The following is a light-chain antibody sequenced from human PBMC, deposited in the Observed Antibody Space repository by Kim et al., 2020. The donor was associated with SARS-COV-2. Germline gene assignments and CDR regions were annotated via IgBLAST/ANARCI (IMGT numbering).Light chain of an antibody. CDR1: QGVSSY. V-gene: IGKV1-8*01. J-gene: IGKJ1*01. CDR2: AAS. CDR3: QQYYTYPRGT. Sequence: SPGDRVTITCRASQGVSSYLAWYQQIPAKAPKLLIYAASTLQSGVPSRFSGSGSGTDFTLTINSLQSEDFATYYCQQYYTYPRGTFGQGTKVDIK.